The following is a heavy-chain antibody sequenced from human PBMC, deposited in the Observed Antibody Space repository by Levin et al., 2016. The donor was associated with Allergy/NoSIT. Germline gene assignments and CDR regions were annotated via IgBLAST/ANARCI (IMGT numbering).Heavy chain of an antibody. CDR3: TRAEWIDRGNYYGVDQ. CDR2: LWHGGDT. Sequence: GESLKISCAASGFSVSFSYMSWVRQAPGKGLECVSVLWHGGDTYYADSVKGRYTISRDTSKNTVYLQMNTLRAEDTAVYYYTRAEWIDRGNYYGVDQWGQGTLVTVSS. J-gene: IGHJ4*02. V-gene: IGHV3-66*01. D-gene: IGHD3-10*01. CDR1: GFSVSFSY.